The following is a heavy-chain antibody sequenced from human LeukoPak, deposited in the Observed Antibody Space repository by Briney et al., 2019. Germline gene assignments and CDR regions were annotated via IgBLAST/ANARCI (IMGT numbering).Heavy chain of an antibody. V-gene: IGHV3-49*04. CDR3: TRDRGYSYGYSDY. Sequence: GRSLRLSCTASGFTFGDYAMSWVRQAPGKGLEWVGFIRTKAYGGTTEYAASVKGRFTISRDDSKRIAYLQMNSLKTEDTAVYYCTRDRGYSYGYSDYWGQGTLVTVSS. CDR1: GFTFGDYA. CDR2: IRTKAYGGTT. J-gene: IGHJ4*02. D-gene: IGHD5-18*01.